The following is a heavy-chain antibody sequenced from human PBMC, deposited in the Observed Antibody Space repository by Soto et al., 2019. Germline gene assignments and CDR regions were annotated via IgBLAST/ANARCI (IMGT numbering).Heavy chain of an antibody. CDR1: GYSFSTYW. D-gene: IGHD2-15*01. J-gene: IGHJ4*02. V-gene: IGHV5-51*01. Sequence: PXESVKICCKGSGYSFSTYWIGWVRQIPGKGLEWMGLIFPCDSETTYSPSFQGHVSISADTSISTAYLQWNSLRASDSAIYYCARQGPGSYWGQGTQVTVSS. CDR3: ARQGPGSY. CDR2: IFPCDSET.